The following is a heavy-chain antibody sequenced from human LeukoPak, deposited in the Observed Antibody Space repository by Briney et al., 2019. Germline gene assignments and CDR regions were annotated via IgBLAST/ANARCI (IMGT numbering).Heavy chain of an antibody. CDR3: ARLGSYHDF. V-gene: IGHV4-4*09. CDR2: IHSSGGS. D-gene: IGHD1-26*01. CDR1: GASISNYY. J-gene: IGHJ4*02. Sequence: SETLSLTCTVSGASISNYYWSWIRQTPEKGLEWMGHIHSSGGSSYYPSLKSRLTLSIDTSRNQLSLKLPSVTAADTAVYFCARLGSYHDFWGLGALVTVSS.